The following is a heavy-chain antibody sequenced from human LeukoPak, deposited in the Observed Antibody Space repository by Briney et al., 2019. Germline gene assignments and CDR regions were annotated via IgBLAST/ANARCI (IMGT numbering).Heavy chain of an antibody. Sequence: PSETLSLTCAVYGGSFSGYYWSWIRQPPGKGLEWIGEINHSGSTNYNPSLKGRVTISVDTSKNQFSLKLSSVTAADTAVYYCARGVFRGYYGSGSYYNRNWFDPWGQGTLVTVSS. D-gene: IGHD3-10*01. V-gene: IGHV4-34*01. J-gene: IGHJ5*02. CDR2: INHSGST. CDR1: GGSFSGYY. CDR3: ARGVFRGYYGSGSYYNRNWFDP.